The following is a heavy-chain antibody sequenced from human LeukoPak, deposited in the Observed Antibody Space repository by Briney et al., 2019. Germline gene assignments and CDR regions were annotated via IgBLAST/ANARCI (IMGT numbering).Heavy chain of an antibody. CDR2: INPNSGGT. D-gene: IGHD3-10*01. V-gene: IGHV1-2*02. J-gene: IGHJ3*02. CDR3: ARVRGSRVVRGVMGAFDI. CDR1: GYTFTDHY. Sequence: ASVKVSCKASGYTFTDHYTHWVRQAPGQGLEWMGWINPNSGGTNYAQKFQGRVTMTRDTSISTAYMELSRLRSDDTAVYYCARVRGSRVVRGVMGAFDIWGQGTMVTVSS.